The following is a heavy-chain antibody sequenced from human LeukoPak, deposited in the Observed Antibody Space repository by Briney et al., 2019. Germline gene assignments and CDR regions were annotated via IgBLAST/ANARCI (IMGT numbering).Heavy chain of an antibody. J-gene: IGHJ4*02. CDR2: ISYDGSNK. Sequence: GGSLRLSCAASGFTFSSYAMHWVRQAPGKGLEWVAVISYDGSNKYYADSVKGRFTISRDNSKNTLYLQMNSLRAGDTAVYYCARDADYYDSSGYYPVWGQGTLVTVSS. V-gene: IGHV3-30-3*01. CDR3: ARDADYYDSSGYYPV. D-gene: IGHD3-22*01. CDR1: GFTFSSYA.